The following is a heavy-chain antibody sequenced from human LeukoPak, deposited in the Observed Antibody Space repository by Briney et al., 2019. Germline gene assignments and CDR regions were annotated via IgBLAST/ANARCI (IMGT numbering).Heavy chain of an antibody. CDR3: EGGGRSYRYWDMGG. J-gene: IGHJ6*03. CDR2: MNPNSGNT. V-gene: IGHV1-8*03. CDR1: GYTFTSYG. D-gene: IGHD2-8*02. Sequence: ASVTVSFTASGYTFTSYGINWVRQATRQGLEWMGWMNPNSGNTGYSQKFQDRVTINRQTSISIAYMELGSLRSEDTAVYYCEGGGRSYRYWDMGGWGKGATVTVSS.